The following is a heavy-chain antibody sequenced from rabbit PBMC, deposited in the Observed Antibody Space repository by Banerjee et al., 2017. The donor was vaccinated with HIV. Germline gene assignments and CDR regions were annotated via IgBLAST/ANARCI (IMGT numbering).Heavy chain of an antibody. CDR2: INTGGSA. Sequence: QEQLVESGGGLVQPEGSLTLTCTASGFSFSGKYNMQWVRQSPGKGLESIGFINTGGSAYYASWVNGRFSISKTSSTTVTLQMTSLTAADTATYFCARGSTSYVSILNLWGQGTLVTVS. V-gene: IGHV1S45*01. D-gene: IGHD8-1*01. CDR3: ARGSTSYVSILNL. J-gene: IGHJ4*01. CDR1: GFSFSGKYN.